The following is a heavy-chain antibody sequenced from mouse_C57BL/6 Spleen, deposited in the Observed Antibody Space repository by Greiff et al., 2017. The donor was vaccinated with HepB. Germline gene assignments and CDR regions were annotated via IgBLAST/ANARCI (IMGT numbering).Heavy chain of an antibody. D-gene: IGHD4-1*02. J-gene: IGHJ4*01. CDR2: ISSGSSTI. Sequence: DVHLVESGGGLVKPGGSLKLSCAASGFTFSDYGMHWVRQAPEKGLEWVAYISSGSSTIYYADTVKGRFTISRDNAKNTLFLQMTSLRSEDTAMYYCARNNWDDAMDYWGQGTSVTVSS. CDR1: GFTFSDYG. V-gene: IGHV5-17*01. CDR3: ARNNWDDAMDY.